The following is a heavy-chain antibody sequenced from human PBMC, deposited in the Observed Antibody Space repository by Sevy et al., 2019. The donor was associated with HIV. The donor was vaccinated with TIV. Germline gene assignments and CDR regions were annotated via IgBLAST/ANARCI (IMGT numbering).Heavy chain of an antibody. D-gene: IGHD3-22*01. CDR1: GFTFNTHA. J-gene: IGHJ3*01. CDR3: AKARNPALESMIEVIFRTLKGFDV. CDR2: ISATGGGT. Sequence: GGSLRLSCAASGFTFNTHAMNWVRQAPGKGLEWVSGISATGGGTYYTDSVKGRFTVSRDNSQNTLYLQMNSLRADDTAIYYCAKARNPALESMIEVIFRTLKGFDVWGQGTMVTVSS. V-gene: IGHV3-23*01.